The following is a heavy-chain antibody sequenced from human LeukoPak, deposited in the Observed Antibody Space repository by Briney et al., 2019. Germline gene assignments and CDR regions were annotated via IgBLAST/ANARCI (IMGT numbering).Heavy chain of an antibody. CDR1: GFTFSSYG. V-gene: IGHV3-30*18. CDR2: ISYDGSNK. Sequence: PGGSLRLSCAASGFTFSSYGMHWVRQAPGKGLEWVAVISYDGSNKYYADSVKGRFTISRDNSKNTLYLQMNSLRAEDTAVYYCAKDHGSGREDYWGQGTLVTVSS. CDR3: AKDHGSGREDY. D-gene: IGHD3-10*01. J-gene: IGHJ4*02.